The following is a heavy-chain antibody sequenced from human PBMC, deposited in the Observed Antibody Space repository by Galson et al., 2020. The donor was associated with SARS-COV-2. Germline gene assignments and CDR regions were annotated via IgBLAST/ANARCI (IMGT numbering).Heavy chain of an antibody. V-gene: IGHV3-21*01. CDR3: ARDVDIVVVPAATNYYYYGMDV. CDR1: GFTFSSYS. D-gene: IGHD2-2*01. J-gene: IGHJ6*02. CDR2: ISSSSSYI. Sequence: KIGESLKISCAASGFTFSSYSMNWVRQAPGKGLEWVSSISSSSSYIYYADSVKGRFTISRDNAKNSLYLQMNSLRAEDTAVYYCARDVDIVVVPAATNYYYYGMDVWGQGTTVTVSS.